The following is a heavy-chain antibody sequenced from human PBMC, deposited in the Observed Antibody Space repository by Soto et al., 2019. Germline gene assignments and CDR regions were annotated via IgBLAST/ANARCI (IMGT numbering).Heavy chain of an antibody. J-gene: IGHJ6*03. CDR3: ARYVVVVPAATMGDYYYYYMDV. CDR1: GGSFSGYY. CDR2: INHSGST. Sequence: SETLSLTCAVYGGSFSGYYWSWIRQPPGKGLEWIGEINHSGSTNYNPSLKSRVTISVDTSKNQFSLKLSSVTAADTAVYYCARYVVVVPAATMGDYYYYYMDVWGKGTTVTVSS. V-gene: IGHV4-34*01. D-gene: IGHD2-2*01.